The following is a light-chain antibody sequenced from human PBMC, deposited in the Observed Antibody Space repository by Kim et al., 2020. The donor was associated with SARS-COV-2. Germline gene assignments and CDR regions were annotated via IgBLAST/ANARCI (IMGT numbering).Light chain of an antibody. CDR2: KDN. V-gene: IGLV3-27*01. CDR1: VLAKNF. CDR3: YCATDNGLWA. J-gene: IGLJ3*02. Sequence: SYELTQPSSVSVSPGQTAKITCSGDVLAKNFGRWFQQKPGQAPVLVITKDNERPSGIPERYSGSSSETTLTLTINGARVEDEADYFCYCATDNGLWAFGGGTQLTVL.